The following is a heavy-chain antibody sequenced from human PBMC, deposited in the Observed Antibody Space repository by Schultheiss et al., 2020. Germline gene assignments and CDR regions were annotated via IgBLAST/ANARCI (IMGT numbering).Heavy chain of an antibody. J-gene: IGHJ4*02. V-gene: IGHV3-23*01. CDR1: GFTFSSYA. CDR3: AKDRDIVVVPAAMSWLFAY. Sequence: GGSLRLSCAASGFTFSSYAMSWVRQAPGKGLEWVSAISGSGGSTYYADSVKGRFTISRDNSKNTLYLQMNSLRAEDTAVYYCAKDRDIVVVPAAMSWLFAYWGQGTLVTVSS. D-gene: IGHD2-2*01. CDR2: ISGSGGST.